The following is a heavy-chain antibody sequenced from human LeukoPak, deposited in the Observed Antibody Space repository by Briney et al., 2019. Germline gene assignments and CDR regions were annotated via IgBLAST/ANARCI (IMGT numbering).Heavy chain of an antibody. D-gene: IGHD2-2*01. CDR1: GGSFSGYY. J-gene: IGHJ4*02. Sequence: SETLSLTCAVYGGSFSGYYWSWIRQPPGKGLEWIGGINHSGSTNYNPSLKSRVTISVDTSKNQFSLKLSSVTAADTAVYYCGRLVPGAFDYWGQGTLVTVSS. CDR3: GRLVPGAFDY. V-gene: IGHV4-34*01. CDR2: INHSGST.